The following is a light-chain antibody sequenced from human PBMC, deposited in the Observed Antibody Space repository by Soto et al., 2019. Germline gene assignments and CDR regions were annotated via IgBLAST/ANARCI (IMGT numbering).Light chain of an antibody. V-gene: IGKV1-39*01. Sequence: DIEMTQSPSSLSASVGDIVTITCRASQSISSYLQWYQQKPGKAPKLLIYAASRLQSGVPSRFSGSGSGTDLTLTISSLQPEDFATYYCQRSFSTPLTFGGGTKVEIK. CDR2: AAS. CDR1: QSISSY. CDR3: QRSFSTPLT. J-gene: IGKJ4*01.